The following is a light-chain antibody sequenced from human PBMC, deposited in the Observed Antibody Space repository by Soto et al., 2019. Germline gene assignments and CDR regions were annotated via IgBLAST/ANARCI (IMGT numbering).Light chain of an antibody. CDR3: SSYGGSNTVV. Sequence: QSVLTQPPSASGSPGQSVTISCTGSSSDVGGYNYVSWYQQHPGKAPKLMIYEVSKRPSGVPDRLSGSKSGNTASLTVSGLQDEDEADSYCSSYGGSNTVVFGGGTKLTVL. CDR2: EVS. J-gene: IGLJ2*01. CDR1: SSDVGGYNY. V-gene: IGLV2-8*01.